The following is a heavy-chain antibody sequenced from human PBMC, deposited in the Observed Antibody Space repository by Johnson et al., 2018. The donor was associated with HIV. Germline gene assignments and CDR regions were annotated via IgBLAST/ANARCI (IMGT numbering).Heavy chain of an antibody. CDR1: GFTFTDYQ. D-gene: IGHD7-27*01. J-gene: IGHJ3*02. V-gene: IGHV3-30*03. CDR2: TSYDGSNK. Sequence: VQLVESGGGLVQPGGSLRLSCAASGFTFTDYQMSWIRQAPGKGLEWVAVTSYDGSNKYYADSVKGRFTISRDNSKNTLYLQMNSLRAEDTAVYYCARAPGVGDAFDIWGQGTMVTVSS. CDR3: ARAPGVGDAFDI.